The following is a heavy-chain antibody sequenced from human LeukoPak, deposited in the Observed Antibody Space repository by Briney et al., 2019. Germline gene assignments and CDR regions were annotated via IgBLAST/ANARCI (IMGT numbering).Heavy chain of an antibody. Sequence: SETLSLTCAVYGGSFSDYYWNWIRQPPGKGLEWIGEINHSGDTNYSPSLKSRVTISVDTSKNQFSLKLIAVTAADTAVYYCARGSLLGSVYYYPGQWGQGTLVTVSS. CDR1: GGSFSDYY. V-gene: IGHV4-34*01. CDR3: ARGSLLGSVYYYPGQ. J-gene: IGHJ4*02. D-gene: IGHD3-22*01. CDR2: INHSGDT.